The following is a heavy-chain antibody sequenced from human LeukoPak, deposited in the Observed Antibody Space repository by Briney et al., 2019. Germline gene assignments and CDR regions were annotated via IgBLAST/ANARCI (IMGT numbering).Heavy chain of an antibody. CDR1: GFTFSSYS. Sequence: KPGGSLRLSCAASGFTFSSYSNYRMNWVRQGPGKGLEWVSSISSSSRYIYYADSVKGRFTISRDNTKNSLYLQMNSLRAEDTAVYYCARGGPGTTLDCWGRGTLVTVSS. J-gene: IGHJ4*02. D-gene: IGHD1-14*01. V-gene: IGHV3-21*01. CDR2: ISSSSRYI. CDR3: ARGGPGTTLDC.